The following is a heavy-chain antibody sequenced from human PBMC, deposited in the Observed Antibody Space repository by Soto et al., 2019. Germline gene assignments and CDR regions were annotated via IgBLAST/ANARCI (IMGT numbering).Heavy chain of an antibody. J-gene: IGHJ5*01. V-gene: IGHV3-23*01. D-gene: IGHD3-16*01. Sequence: GGSLRLSCGASGFTFSTYPMSWVRQAPGEGLQWVSGISDSGGSTYYADSVKGRFTISRDNSKNTLYLQMNSLRAEDPAVYYCANDHLGIGSPGLDSWGQGILGTVS. CDR3: ANDHLGIGSPGLDS. CDR1: GFTFSTYP. CDR2: ISDSGGST.